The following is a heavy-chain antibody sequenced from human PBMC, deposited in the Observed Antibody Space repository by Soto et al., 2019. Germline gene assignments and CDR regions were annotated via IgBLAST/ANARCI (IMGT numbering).Heavy chain of an antibody. CDR2: IWHDGSKK. Sequence: QVQLVVSGGGVVQPGRSLRLSCAASGFRNYGMHWVRQAPGKGLEWVALIWHDGSKKHYADSVKGRFTISRDDSKNTVDPQMNSLRADDTAVYYCARDRGDFGSGGSFFDYWGQGTLVTVSS. CDR1: GFRNYG. CDR3: ARDRGDFGSGGSFFDY. D-gene: IGHD3-10*01. J-gene: IGHJ4*02. V-gene: IGHV3-33*01.